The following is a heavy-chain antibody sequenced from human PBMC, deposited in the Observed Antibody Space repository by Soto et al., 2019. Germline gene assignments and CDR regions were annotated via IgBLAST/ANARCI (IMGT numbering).Heavy chain of an antibody. CDR3: ATDLKTGTERGKFDY. CDR1: GFTFNNAW. CDR2: IKSNTDGGTA. D-gene: IGHD1-1*01. V-gene: IGHV3-15*01. Sequence: EVQLVESGGGLVNPGGSLRLSCAASGFTFNNAWMSWVRQAPGKGLEWVGRIKSNTDGGTADYAAPVNGRFTVSRDDSKNTEYLQMTRLKTEDTAVYYCATDLKTGTERGKFDYWGQGTLVTVSS. J-gene: IGHJ4*02.